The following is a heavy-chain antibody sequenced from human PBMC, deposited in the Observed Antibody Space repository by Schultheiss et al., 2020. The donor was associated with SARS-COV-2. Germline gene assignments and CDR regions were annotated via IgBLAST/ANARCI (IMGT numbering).Heavy chain of an antibody. J-gene: IGHJ4*02. CDR1: GFTFSSYG. D-gene: IGHD2-15*01. CDR2: ISYDGSNK. Sequence: GSLRLSCAASGFTFSSYGMHWVRQAPGKGLEWVAVISYDGSNKYYADSVKGRFTISRDNSKNTLYLQMNSLRAEDTAVYYCAKDRGYCSGGSCYSEYYFDYWGQGTLVTVSS. V-gene: IGHV3-30*18. CDR3: AKDRGYCSGGSCYSEYYFDY.